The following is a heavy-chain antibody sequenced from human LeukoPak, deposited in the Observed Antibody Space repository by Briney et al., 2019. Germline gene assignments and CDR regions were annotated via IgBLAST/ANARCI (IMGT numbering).Heavy chain of an antibody. Sequence: GGSLRLSCAASGFTFSDYYMSWIRQAPGKGLEWVSYISSSGSTIYYADSVKGRFTISRDNAKNSLFLQMNSLRAEDTAVYYCASGTGYYYYYMDVWGKGTTVTVSS. J-gene: IGHJ6*03. CDR2: ISSSGSTI. CDR3: ASGTGYYYYYMDV. V-gene: IGHV3-11*04. D-gene: IGHD1-1*01. CDR1: GFTFSDYY.